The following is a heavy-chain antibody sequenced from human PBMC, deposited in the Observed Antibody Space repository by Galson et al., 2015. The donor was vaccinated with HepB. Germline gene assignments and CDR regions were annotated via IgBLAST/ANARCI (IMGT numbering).Heavy chain of an antibody. D-gene: IGHD5-12*01. CDR2: IYYSGST. J-gene: IGHJ4*02. CDR3: ARRGYSGYDPFDY. Sequence: ETLSLTCTVSGGSISSYYWSWIRQPPGKGLEWIGYIYYSGSTNYNPSLKSRVTISVDTSKNQFSLKLSSVTAADTAVYYCARRGYSGYDPFDYWGQGTLVTVSS. V-gene: IGHV4-59*12. CDR1: GGSISSYY.